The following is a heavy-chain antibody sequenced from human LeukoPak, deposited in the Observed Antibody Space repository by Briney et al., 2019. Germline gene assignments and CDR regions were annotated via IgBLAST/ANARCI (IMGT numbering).Heavy chain of an antibody. V-gene: IGHV3-30-3*01. Sequence: GGSLRLSCAASGFTFSNYTIHWVRQAPGKGLEWVAVISYDGHNKYYADSVKGRFTISRDNSKNTLYLQMNSLRAEDTAVYYCFFPGVTGKVYWGQGTLVTVSS. CDR2: ISYDGHNK. D-gene: IGHD1-1*01. CDR1: GFTFSNYT. CDR3: FFPGVTGKVY. J-gene: IGHJ4*02.